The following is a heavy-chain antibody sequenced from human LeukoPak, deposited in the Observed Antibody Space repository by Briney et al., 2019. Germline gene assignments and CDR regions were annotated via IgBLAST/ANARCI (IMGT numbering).Heavy chain of an antibody. CDR2: IYPGDSDT. CDR1: GYRFTSYW. D-gene: IGHD3-16*01. J-gene: IGHJ3*02. V-gene: IGHV5-51*01. Sequence: KGGESLKISCKGSGYRFTSYWIGWARQMPGKGLEWMGIIYPGDSDTRYSPSFQGQVTISADKSISTAYLQWSSPKASHTAMYYCARRGGLTDAFDIWGQGTMVTVYS. CDR3: ARRGGLTDAFDI.